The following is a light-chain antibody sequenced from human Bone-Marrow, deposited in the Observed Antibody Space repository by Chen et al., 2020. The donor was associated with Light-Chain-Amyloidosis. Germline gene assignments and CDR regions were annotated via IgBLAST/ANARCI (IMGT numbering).Light chain of an antibody. Sequence: SYELTKPPSVSVSPGQTARITCSGEDLPTKYAYWYQQKPGQAPVLVIHRDTERPSGISERFSGSSSGTTATLTISGVQAEDEADYHCQSADSSGTYEVIFGGGTKLTVL. CDR3: QSADSSGTYEVI. CDR2: RDT. V-gene: IGLV3-25*03. J-gene: IGLJ2*01. CDR1: DLPTKY.